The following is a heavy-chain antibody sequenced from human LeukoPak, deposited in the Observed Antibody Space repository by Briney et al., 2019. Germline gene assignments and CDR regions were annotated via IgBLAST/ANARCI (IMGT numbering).Heavy chain of an antibody. V-gene: IGHV1-2*06. CDR3: ARYCSGGSCHPGRIDP. J-gene: IGHJ5*02. CDR1: GYTFTGYC. D-gene: IGHD2-15*01. CDR2: INPNSGGT. Sequence: GASVKVSCKASGYTFTGYCMHWVRQAPGQGLEWMGRINPNSGGTNYAQKFQGRVTMTRDTSISTAYMELSRLRSDDTAVYYCARYCSGGSCHPGRIDPWGQGTLVTVSS.